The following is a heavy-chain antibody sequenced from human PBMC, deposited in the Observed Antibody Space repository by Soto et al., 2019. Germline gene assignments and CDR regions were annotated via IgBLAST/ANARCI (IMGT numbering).Heavy chain of an antibody. D-gene: IGHD3-22*01. CDR2: IIAWGQTI. CDR3: VPRLNPRVPDH. J-gene: IGHJ4*02. CDR1: GFVLRTYD. Sequence: GGSLRLSCEVSGFVLRTYDASWVRQAPGKGLEWLAVIIAWGQTIYSVESARGRFTISRDDAKNTLHLQIDSLTVEDTAVYYCVPRLNPRVPDHWGQGVLVTVSS. V-gene: IGHV3-23*01.